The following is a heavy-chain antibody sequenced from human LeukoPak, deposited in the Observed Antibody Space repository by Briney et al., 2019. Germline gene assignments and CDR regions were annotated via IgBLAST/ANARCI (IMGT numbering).Heavy chain of an antibody. V-gene: IGHV4-59*01. D-gene: IGHD2-15*01. CDR3: ARSVVAAEYYFDY. CDR1: GGSISSYY. Sequence: SQTLSLTCTVSGGSISSYYWSWIRQPPGKGLEWIGYIYYSGSTDSNSSLKSRVTISVDTSKNQFSLKLTSVTAADTAVYYCARSVVAAEYYFDYWGQGTLVTVSS. J-gene: IGHJ4*02. CDR2: IYYSGST.